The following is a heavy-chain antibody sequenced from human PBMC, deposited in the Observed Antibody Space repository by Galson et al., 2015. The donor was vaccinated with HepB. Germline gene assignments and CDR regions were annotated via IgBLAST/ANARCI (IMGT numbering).Heavy chain of an antibody. CDR3: ATSRRDGYNRFFDY. CDR2: ISYDGSNK. Sequence: SLRLSCAASGFTFSSYGMHWVRQAPGKGLEWVAVISYDGSNKYYADSVKGRFTISRDNSKNTLYLQMNSLRAEDTAVYYCATSRRDGYNRFFDYWGQGTLVTVSS. V-gene: IGHV3-30*03. CDR1: GFTFSSYG. J-gene: IGHJ4*02. D-gene: IGHD5-24*01.